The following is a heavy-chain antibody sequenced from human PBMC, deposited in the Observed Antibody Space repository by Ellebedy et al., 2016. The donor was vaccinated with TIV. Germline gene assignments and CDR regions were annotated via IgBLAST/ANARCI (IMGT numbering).Heavy chain of an antibody. D-gene: IGHD3-3*01. CDR3: ARDRAPLRITIFGVVPPGGMDV. CDR1: GGTFSSYA. CDR2: IIPIFGTA. Sequence: SVKVSXXASGGTFSSYAISWVRQAPGQGLEWMGGIIPIFGTANYAQKFQGRVTITADESTSTAYMELSSLRSEDTAVYYCARDRAPLRITIFGVVPPGGMDVWGQGTTVTVSS. J-gene: IGHJ6*02. V-gene: IGHV1-69*13.